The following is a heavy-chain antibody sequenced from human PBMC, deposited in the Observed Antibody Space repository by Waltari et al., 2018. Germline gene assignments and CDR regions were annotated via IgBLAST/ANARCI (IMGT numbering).Heavy chain of an antibody. Sequence: QVQLQQSGPGLVKPSETLSLTCTVSGYSISTSYYWGWIRQPPGQGLEWIGSIYRSGTTYYNPSLKSRGTISRDTSKNQFSLKLTAVTAADTAVYYCARVGVSGNYGTGSGYDYWGQGTLVTVSS. J-gene: IGHJ4*02. CDR2: IYRSGTT. CDR1: GYSISTSYY. CDR3: ARVGVSGNYGTGSGYDY. V-gene: IGHV4-38-2*02. D-gene: IGHD3-10*01.